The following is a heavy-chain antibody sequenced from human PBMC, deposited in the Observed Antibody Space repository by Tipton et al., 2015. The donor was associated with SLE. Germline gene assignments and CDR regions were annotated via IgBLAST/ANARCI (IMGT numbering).Heavy chain of an antibody. CDR1: GGSFSGYY. V-gene: IGHV4-34*01. J-gene: IGHJ6*03. CDR2: INYSRST. CDR3: AREPVYYYYYMDV. Sequence: LRLSCAVYGGSFSGYYWSWIRQPPGKGLEWIGEINYSRSTNYNPSLKSRVTISVDTSKNQFSLKLNSVTAADTAVYYCAREPVYYYYYMDVWGKGTTVTVSS.